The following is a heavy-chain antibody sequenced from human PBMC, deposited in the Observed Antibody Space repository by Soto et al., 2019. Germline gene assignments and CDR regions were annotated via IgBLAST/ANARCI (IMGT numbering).Heavy chain of an antibody. D-gene: IGHD3-9*01. J-gene: IGHJ4*02. CDR2: ISGSGGST. CDR3: AKTGKLRYFDWFIDY. Sequence: PGGSLRLSCAASGFTFGSYSMSWVRQAPGKGLEWVSAISGSGGSTYYADSVKGRFTISRDNSKNTLYLQMNSLRAEDTAVYYCAKTGKLRYFDWFIDYWGQGTLVTVSS. V-gene: IGHV3-23*01. CDR1: GFTFGSYS.